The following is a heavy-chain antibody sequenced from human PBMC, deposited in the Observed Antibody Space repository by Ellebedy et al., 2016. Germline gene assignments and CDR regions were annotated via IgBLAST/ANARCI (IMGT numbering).Heavy chain of an antibody. CDR1: GYSFTSYG. CDR2: ISAYNGNT. J-gene: IGHJ6*02. CDR3: ARPIVGATGGGDYYYDGMDV. V-gene: IGHV1-18*04. D-gene: IGHD1-26*01. Sequence: ASVKVSCXASGYSFTSYGITWVRQAPGQGLEWMGWISAYNGNTNYAQKFQGRVTMTTDASTSTAYMELRSLRSDDTAVYFCARPIVGATGGGDYYYDGMDVWGQGTTVTVSS.